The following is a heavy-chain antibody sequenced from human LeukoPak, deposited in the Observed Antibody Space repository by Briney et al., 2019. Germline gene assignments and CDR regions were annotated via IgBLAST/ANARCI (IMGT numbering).Heavy chain of an antibody. D-gene: IGHD3/OR15-3a*01. CDR2: IDQGGSHK. Sequence: PGGSLRLSCEASGFTFSNHWMTWVRQAPGKGLEWVANIDQGGSHKYYVDSLKGRFTISRDNAKNSLYLQMNSLRAEDTAVYYCAGWVGGYYYEGTAYHIDNWGQGTLVTVSS. J-gene: IGHJ4*02. CDR3: AGWVGGYYYEGTAYHIDN. CDR1: GFTFSNHW. V-gene: IGHV3-7*01.